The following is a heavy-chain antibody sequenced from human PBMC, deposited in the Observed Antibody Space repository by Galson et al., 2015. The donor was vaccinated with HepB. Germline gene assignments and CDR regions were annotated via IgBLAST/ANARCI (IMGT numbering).Heavy chain of an antibody. Sequence: SLRLSCAASGFTFSSYAMSWVRQAPGKGLEWVSAISGSGGSTYYADSVKGRFTISRDNSKNTLYLQMNSLRAEDTAVYYCAKDRCGGDCYPPYWYFDLWGRGTLVTVSS. V-gene: IGHV3-23*01. CDR3: AKDRCGGDCYPPYWYFDL. D-gene: IGHD2-21*02. CDR1: GFTFSSYA. J-gene: IGHJ2*01. CDR2: ISGSGGST.